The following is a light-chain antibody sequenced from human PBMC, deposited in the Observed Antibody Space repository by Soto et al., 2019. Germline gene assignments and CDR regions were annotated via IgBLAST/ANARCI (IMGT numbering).Light chain of an antibody. CDR1: SSDVGGYKY. Sequence: QSALTQPASVSGSPEQSIAISCTGTSSDVGGYKYVSWYQQYPGKAPKLMIYDVSNRPSGVPDRFSGSKSGNTASLTISGLQSEDEADYYCSSYTSYTSYVFGTGTQLTVL. J-gene: IGLJ1*01. V-gene: IGLV2-14*01. CDR3: SSYTSYTSYV. CDR2: DVS.